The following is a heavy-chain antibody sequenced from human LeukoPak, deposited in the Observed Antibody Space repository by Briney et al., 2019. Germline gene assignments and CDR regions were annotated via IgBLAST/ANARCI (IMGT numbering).Heavy chain of an antibody. V-gene: IGHV3-23*01. CDR1: GFTFSSYA. CDR3: ARVDSGSYYPDY. J-gene: IGHJ4*02. CDR2: ISGSGGST. D-gene: IGHD1-26*01. Sequence: GGSLRLSCAASGFTFSSYAMSWVRQAPGKGLEWVSAISGSGGSTYYADSVKGRFTISRDNAKNSLYLQMNSLRAEDTAVYYCARVDSGSYYPDYWGQGTLVTVSS.